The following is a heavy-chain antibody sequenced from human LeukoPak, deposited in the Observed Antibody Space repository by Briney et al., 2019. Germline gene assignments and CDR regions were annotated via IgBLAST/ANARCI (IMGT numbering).Heavy chain of an antibody. V-gene: IGHV3-21*04. CDR2: FRSSSSYI. CDR1: GFTFSSYS. D-gene: IGHD3-10*01. J-gene: IGHJ4*02. Sequence: GGSLRLSCAASGFTFSSYSMNWVRQAPGKGLEWVSFFRSSSSYIYYADSVKGRFTISRDNAKNSLYLQMNSLRAEDTAVYYCVRDEPITMVRGVIDYWGQGTLVTVSS. CDR3: VRDEPITMVRGVIDY.